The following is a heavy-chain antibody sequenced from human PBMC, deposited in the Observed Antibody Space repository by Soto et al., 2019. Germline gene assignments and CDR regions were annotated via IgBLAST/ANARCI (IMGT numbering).Heavy chain of an antibody. CDR1: GDSISSSSYY. D-gene: IGHD2-2*01. CDR2: IYYSGST. J-gene: IGHJ6*02. CDR3: ARYPAVTRACSYYGMDV. Sequence: QLQLQESGPGLVKPSETLSLICTVSGDSISSSSYYWGWIRQPPGTGLEWIGNIYYSGSTYYNPSLKSQVTISVDTSNNQFSLNLSSVTAADTAVYYCARYPAVTRACSYYGMDVWGQGTTVTVSS. V-gene: IGHV4-39*01.